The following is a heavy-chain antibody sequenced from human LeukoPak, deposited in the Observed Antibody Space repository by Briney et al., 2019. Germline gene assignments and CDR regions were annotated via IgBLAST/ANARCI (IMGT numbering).Heavy chain of an antibody. CDR1: GGVFSTLT. J-gene: IGHJ5*02. CDR3: ARDNYGAEEGIGSSLVWLDP. CDR2: IDTSTGKP. Sequence: ASVKVSCKASGGVFSTLTINWVRQAPGQGLEWMGWIDTSTGKPTYAQGFTEQFVFSLDASVSTAYLQISSLKAEDTAVYYCARDNYGAEEGIGSSLVWLDPWGQGTRVTVSS. D-gene: IGHD4-11*01. V-gene: IGHV7-4-1*02.